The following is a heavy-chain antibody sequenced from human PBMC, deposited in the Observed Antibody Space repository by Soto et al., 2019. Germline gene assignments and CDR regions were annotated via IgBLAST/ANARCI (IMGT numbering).Heavy chain of an antibody. D-gene: IGHD3-9*01. V-gene: IGHV3-23*01. Sequence: GGSLRLSCAASGFTFSSYAMSWVRQAPGKGLEWVSAISGSGGSTYYADSVKGRFTISRDNSKNTLYLQMNSLRAEDTAVYYCAKGEGYYDILTGFWNYYGMDVWCPGTTVTVSS. J-gene: IGHJ6*02. CDR2: ISGSGGST. CDR3: AKGEGYYDILTGFWNYYGMDV. CDR1: GFTFSSYA.